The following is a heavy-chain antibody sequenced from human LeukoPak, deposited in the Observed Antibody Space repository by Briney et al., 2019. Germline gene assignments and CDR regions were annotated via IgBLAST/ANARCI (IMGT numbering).Heavy chain of an antibody. CDR2: ISAYTGNT. CDR1: DYTFTSYG. V-gene: IGHV1-18*01. CDR3: AREYSSDYYFDY. D-gene: IGHD3-22*01. J-gene: IGHJ4*02. Sequence: ASVKVSCKASDYTFTSYGISWVRQAPGQGLEWMGWISAYTGNTNYAQKLQGRVTVTTDTSTSTAYMELRSLRSDDTAMYYCAREYSSDYYFDYWGQGTLVTVSS.